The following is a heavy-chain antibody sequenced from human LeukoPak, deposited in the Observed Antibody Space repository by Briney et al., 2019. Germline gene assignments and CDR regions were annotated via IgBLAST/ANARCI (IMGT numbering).Heavy chain of an antibody. Sequence: PGGSLRLSCAASGFTFSSYAMSWVRQAPGKGLEWVSAISGSGGSTYYADSVKGRFTISRDNSKNTLYLQMNSLRAEDTAVYYSAKQYCSSTSCYPNYYYYYMDVWGKGTTVTVSS. J-gene: IGHJ6*03. CDR2: ISGSGGST. D-gene: IGHD2-2*01. CDR1: GFTFSSYA. CDR3: AKQYCSSTSCYPNYYYYYMDV. V-gene: IGHV3-23*01.